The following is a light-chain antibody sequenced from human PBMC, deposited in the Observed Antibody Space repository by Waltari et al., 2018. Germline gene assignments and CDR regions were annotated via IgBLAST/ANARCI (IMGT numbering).Light chain of an antibody. CDR3: QNYVRLPAT. CDR1: QSVRGC. CDR2: GAS. J-gene: IGKJ1*01. V-gene: IGKV3-20*01. Sequence: ELVLTQSPCTLALFPGERATLSCRASQSVRGCLAWYQQKAGQAPRLLIYGASSWASGIPDRFSGSGSGTDFSLTTSRLEPEDFAVYYCQNYVRLPATFGQGTKVKIK.